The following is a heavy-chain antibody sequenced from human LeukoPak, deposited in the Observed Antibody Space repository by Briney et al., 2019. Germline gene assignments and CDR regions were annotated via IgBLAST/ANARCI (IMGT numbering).Heavy chain of an antibody. CDR2: MRSDGSDK. Sequence: GGSLRLSCAASGFIFSSYGMHWVRQAPGKGLEWVAFMRSDGSDKYYADSVKGRFTISRDNSKNTLYLQMNSLRAEDTAVYYCAKHDSISYYWGQGTLVTASS. V-gene: IGHV3-30*02. CDR1: GFIFSSYG. D-gene: IGHD3-22*01. CDR3: AKHDSISYY. J-gene: IGHJ4*02.